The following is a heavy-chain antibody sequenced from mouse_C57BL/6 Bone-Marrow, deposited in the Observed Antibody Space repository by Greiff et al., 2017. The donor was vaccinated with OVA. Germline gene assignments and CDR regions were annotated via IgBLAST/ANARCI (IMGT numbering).Heavy chain of an antibody. CDR1: GYTFTSYW. CDR3: AIPLLRYLLLAMDY. CDR2: IHPSDSDT. D-gene: IGHD1-1*01. J-gene: IGHJ4*01. V-gene: IGHV1-74*01. Sequence: QVQLKQPGAELVKPGASVKVSCKASGYTFTSYWMHWVKQRPGQGLEWIGRIHPSDSDTNYNQKFKGKATLTVDKSSSTAYMQLSSLTSEDSAVYYCAIPLLRYLLLAMDYWGQGTSVTVSS.